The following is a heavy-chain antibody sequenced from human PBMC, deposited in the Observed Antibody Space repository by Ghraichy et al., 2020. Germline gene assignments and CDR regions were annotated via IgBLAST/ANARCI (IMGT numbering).Heavy chain of an antibody. CDR3: ARQFAGYYYDSSGYYLDY. Sequence: SETLSLTCTVSGGSISSSSYYWGWIRQPPGKGLEWIGCIYYSGSTYYNPSLKSRVTISVDTSKNQFSLKLSSVTAADTAVYYCARQFAGYYYDSSGYYLDYWGQGTLVIVSS. CDR2: IYYSGST. D-gene: IGHD3-22*01. CDR1: GGSISSSSYY. V-gene: IGHV4-39*01. J-gene: IGHJ4*02.